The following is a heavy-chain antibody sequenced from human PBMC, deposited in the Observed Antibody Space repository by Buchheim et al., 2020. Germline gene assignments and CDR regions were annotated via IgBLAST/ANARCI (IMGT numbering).Heavy chain of an antibody. CDR2: MSHSGSS. CDR3: ASHLEEYFQH. CDR1: GGSISSTNYY. V-gene: IGHV4-39*01. J-gene: IGHJ1*01. Sequence: QLQLQESGPGLVKPSETLSLTCTVSGGSISSTNYYWGWIRQPPGKRLEWIGSMSHSGSSYYNPSLESRFTISVDTSKNQFSLKVTSVTAADTAVYYCASHLEEYFQHWGQGTL. D-gene: IGHD3-3*01.